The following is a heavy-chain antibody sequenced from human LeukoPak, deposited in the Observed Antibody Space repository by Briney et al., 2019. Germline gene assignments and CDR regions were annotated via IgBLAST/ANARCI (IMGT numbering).Heavy chain of an antibody. J-gene: IGHJ4*02. D-gene: IGHD3-9*01. V-gene: IGHV4-34*01. CDR1: GGSFSGYY. Sequence: SETLSLTCAVYGGSFSGYYWSWIRQPPGKGLEWIGEINHSGSTNYNPPLKSRVTISVDTSKNQFSLKLSSVTAADTAVYYCARGPRTLRYFDWLNPYFDYWGQGTLVTVSS. CDR2: INHSGST. CDR3: ARGPRTLRYFDWLNPYFDY.